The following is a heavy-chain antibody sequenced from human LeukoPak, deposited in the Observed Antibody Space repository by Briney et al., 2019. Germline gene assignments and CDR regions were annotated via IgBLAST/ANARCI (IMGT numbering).Heavy chain of an antibody. Sequence: PSETLSLTCTVSGGSISSYYWSWIRQPPGKGLEWIGYIYYSGSTNYNPSLKSRVTISVDTSKNQFSLKLSSVTAADTAVYYCARDGFIVATLRRYYFDYWGQGTLVTVSS. J-gene: IGHJ4*02. CDR1: GGSISSYY. CDR3: ARDGFIVATLRRYYFDY. CDR2: IYYSGST. D-gene: IGHD5-12*01. V-gene: IGHV4-59*12.